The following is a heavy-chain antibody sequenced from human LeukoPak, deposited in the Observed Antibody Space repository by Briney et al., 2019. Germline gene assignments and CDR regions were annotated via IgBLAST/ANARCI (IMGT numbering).Heavy chain of an antibody. V-gene: IGHV3-21*01. CDR1: GFTFSSYS. J-gene: IGHJ4*02. D-gene: IGHD5-24*01. CDR3: ARDKNRLNREFDY. CDR2: ISSSSSYI. Sequence: NPGGSLRLSCAASGFTFSSYSMNWVRQAPGKGLEWVSSISSSSSYIYYADSVKGRFTISRDNAKNSLYLQMNSLRAEDTAVYYCARDKNRLNREFDYRGQGTLVTVSS.